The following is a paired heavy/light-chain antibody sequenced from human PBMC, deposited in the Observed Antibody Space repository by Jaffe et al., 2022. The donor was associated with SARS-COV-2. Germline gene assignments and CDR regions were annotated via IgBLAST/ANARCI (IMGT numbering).Light chain of an antibody. CDR1: QGISNY. CDR3: QQYNSYPVT. J-gene: IGKJ5*01. V-gene: IGKV1-16*02. Sequence: DIQMTQSPSSLSASVGDRVTITCRASQGISNYLAWFQQKPGKAPKSLIYAASSLQSGVPSKFSGSGSGTDFTLTISSLQPEDFATYYCQQYNSYPVTFGQGTRLEIK. CDR2: AAS.
Heavy chain of an antibody. CDR2: ISGSGGST. CDR3: ASQIKYQLLTPYYYYYGMDV. Sequence: EVQLLESGGGLVQPGGSLRLSCAASGFTFSSYAMSWVRQAPGKGLEWVSAISGSGGSTYYADSVKGRFTISRDNSKNTLYLQMNSLRAEDTAVYYCASQIKYQLLTPYYYYYGMDVWGQGTTVTVSS. CDR1: GFTFSSYA. V-gene: IGHV3-23*01. D-gene: IGHD2-2*01. J-gene: IGHJ6*02.